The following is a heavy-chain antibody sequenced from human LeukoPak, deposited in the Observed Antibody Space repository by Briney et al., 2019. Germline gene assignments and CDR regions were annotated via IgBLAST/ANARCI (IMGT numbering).Heavy chain of an antibody. CDR2: ISYDGSNK. Sequence: PGRSLRLSCAASGFTFSSYAMHWVRQAPGKGLEWVAVISYDGSNKYYADSVKGRFTISRDNSKNTLYLQMNSLRAEDTAVCYCARDGYYYGSGSYYPDYWGQGTLVTVSS. CDR1: GFTFSSYA. V-gene: IGHV3-30*04. CDR3: ARDGYYYGSGSYYPDY. D-gene: IGHD3-10*01. J-gene: IGHJ4*02.